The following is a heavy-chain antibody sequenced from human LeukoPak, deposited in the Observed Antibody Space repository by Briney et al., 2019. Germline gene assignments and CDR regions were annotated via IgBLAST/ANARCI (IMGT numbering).Heavy chain of an antibody. Sequence: GGSLRLSCAASGFIFSSYWMTWVRQAPGKAPEWVANIRHDGREKYYVGSVKGRFTISRDNSKNTLYLQMNSLRAEDTAVYYCATWGAGMDVWGQGTTVTVSS. J-gene: IGHJ6*02. CDR1: GFIFSSYW. V-gene: IGHV3-7*03. CDR2: IRHDGREK. D-gene: IGHD3-16*01. CDR3: ATWGAGMDV.